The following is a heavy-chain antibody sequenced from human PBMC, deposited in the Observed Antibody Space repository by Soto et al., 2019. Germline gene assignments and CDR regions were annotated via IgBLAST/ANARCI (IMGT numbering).Heavy chain of an antibody. CDR2: ISAYNGNT. CDR3: ARTVDTAMVFVGGSIAAAGNWFDP. V-gene: IGHV1-18*01. Sequence: ASVKVSCKASGYTFTSYGISWVRQAPGQGLEWMGWISAYNGNTNYAQKLQGRVTMTTDTSTSTAYMELRSLRSDDTAVYYCARTVDTAMVFVGGSIAAAGNWFDPWGQGTLVTVSS. D-gene: IGHD5-18*01. CDR1: GYTFTSYG. J-gene: IGHJ5*02.